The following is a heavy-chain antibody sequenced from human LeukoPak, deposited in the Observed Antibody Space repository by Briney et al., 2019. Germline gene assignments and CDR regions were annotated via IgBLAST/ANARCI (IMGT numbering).Heavy chain of an antibody. CDR3: ARGNGATRRRYFQH. D-gene: IGHD1-26*01. J-gene: IGHJ1*01. CDR1: GGSFSGYY. Sequence: SETLSLTCAVYGGSFSGYYWSWIRQPPGKGLEWIGEINHSGSTNYNPSLKSRVTISVDTSKNQFSLKLSSVTAADTAVYYCARGNGATRRRYFQHWARAPWSPSPQ. CDR2: INHSGST. V-gene: IGHV4-34*01.